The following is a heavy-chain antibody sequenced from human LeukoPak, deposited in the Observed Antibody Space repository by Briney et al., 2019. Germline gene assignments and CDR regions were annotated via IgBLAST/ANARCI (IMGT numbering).Heavy chain of an antibody. CDR1: GGSISSYY. CDR3: ARGRKAWYFDL. J-gene: IGHJ2*01. V-gene: IGHV4-59*01. CDR2: IYYSGST. D-gene: IGHD1-14*01. Sequence: ETLSLTFTVSGGSISSYYWSWIRQPPGKGLEWIGYIYYSGSTNYNPSLKSRVTISVDTSKNQFSLKLSSVTAADTAVYYCARGRKAWYFDLWGRGTLVTVSS.